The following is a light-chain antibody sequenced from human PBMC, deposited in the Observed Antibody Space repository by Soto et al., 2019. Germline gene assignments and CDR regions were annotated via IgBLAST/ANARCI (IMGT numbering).Light chain of an antibody. V-gene: IGKV3-20*01. CDR1: QCLSNHIN. CDR3: QQYVTSPECV. J-gene: IGKJ1*01. CDR2: GTS. Sequence: DIVMTQSPVTLSLSPVESDTLSCRASQCLSNHINVAWYQQNPRQAPKLLIYGTSSRATGIPDRFSGSGSGTDFTLTISRLEPEDSAVYYCQQYVTSPECVFGQGTKVDIK.